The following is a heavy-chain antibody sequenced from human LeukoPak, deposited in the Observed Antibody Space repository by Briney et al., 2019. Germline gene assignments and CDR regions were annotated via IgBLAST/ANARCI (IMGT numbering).Heavy chain of an antibody. Sequence: PSQTLSLTCTVSGDSITRGTYYWNWIRQPAGKGLEWIGRIHTSSRVNYNPSLKSRVTISIDTSRNLVSLRLTSVTAADAAVYYCARDRGSGDYGDYFDSWGQGTLVSVSS. D-gene: IGHD4-17*01. V-gene: IGHV4-61*02. CDR3: ARDRGSGDYGDYFDS. CDR1: GDSITRGTYY. CDR2: IHTSSRV. J-gene: IGHJ4*02.